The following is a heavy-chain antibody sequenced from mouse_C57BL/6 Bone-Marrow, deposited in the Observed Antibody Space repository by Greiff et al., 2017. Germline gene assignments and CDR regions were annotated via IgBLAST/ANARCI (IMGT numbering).Heavy chain of an antibody. Sequence: QVQLKESGAELARPGASVKLSCKASGYTFTSYGISWVKQRTGQGLEWIGEIYPRSGNTYYNEKFKGKATLTADKSSSTAYMELRSLTSEDSAVYFCARRDYYGSSSWGTGTTVTVSS. CDR1: GYTFTSYG. D-gene: IGHD1-1*01. CDR3: ARRDYYGSSS. CDR2: IYPRSGNT. J-gene: IGHJ1*03. V-gene: IGHV1-81*01.